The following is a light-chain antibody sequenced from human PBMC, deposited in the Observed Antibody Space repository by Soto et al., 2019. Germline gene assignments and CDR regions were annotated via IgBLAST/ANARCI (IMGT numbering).Light chain of an antibody. Sequence: EIVMTQSPATLSVSPGERATLSCRASQSVNSNLAWYRQKPGQAPRLLISDASTRATGVPARFSGSGSGTAFTHTIISLQSEDSGIYYCHQYNFWPPLTFGGGTNVPIK. CDR2: DAS. CDR1: QSVNSN. V-gene: IGKV3-15*01. J-gene: IGKJ4*01. CDR3: HQYNFWPPLT.